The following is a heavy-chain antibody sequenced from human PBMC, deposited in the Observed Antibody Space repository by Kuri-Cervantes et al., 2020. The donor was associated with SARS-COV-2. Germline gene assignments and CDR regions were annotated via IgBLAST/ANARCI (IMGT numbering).Heavy chain of an antibody. CDR1: ETTFPNYD. Sequence: ASVKVSCKTPETTFPNYDINWVRQATGQGLEWMGMVKTNSGNTLYAQIFQGRVTMTRDRSTNTVYLELSSLTSEDTAIYYCYCAPKEGFDSWGQGTLVTVSS. J-gene: IGHJ4*02. D-gene: IGHD2-21*01. CDR3: YCAPKEGFDS. CDR2: VKTNSGNT. V-gene: IGHV1-8*01.